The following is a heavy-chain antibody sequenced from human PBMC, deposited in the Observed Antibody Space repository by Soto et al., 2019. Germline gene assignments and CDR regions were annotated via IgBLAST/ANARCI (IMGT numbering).Heavy chain of an antibody. CDR3: ARVNSATGSMHFDH. CDR1: GFTFSDYY. Sequence: QVQLVESGGGLVKPGVSLRLSCAASGFTFSDYYMTWIRQAPGKGLEWVSYITPRGKTNYYADSVKGRFTISRDNAKNSVSLQMSSLRAEDTALYYCARVNSATGSMHFDHWGQGTLVTVSS. CDR2: ITPRGKTN. V-gene: IGHV3-11*04. J-gene: IGHJ4*02. D-gene: IGHD3-9*01.